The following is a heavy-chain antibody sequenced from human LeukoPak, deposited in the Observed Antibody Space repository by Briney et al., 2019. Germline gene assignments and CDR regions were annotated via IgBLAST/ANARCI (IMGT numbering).Heavy chain of an antibody. Sequence: QTGGSLRLSCAASGFTFSSYSMNWVRQAPGKGLEWVSYISSSSSTIYYADSVKGRFTISRDNAKNSLYLQMNSLRAEDTAVYYCARDKAVGYSRRPGGMDVWGQGTTVTVSS. CDR2: ISSSSSTI. CDR3: ARDKAVGYSRRPGGMDV. J-gene: IGHJ6*02. V-gene: IGHV3-48*04. D-gene: IGHD6-13*01. CDR1: GFTFSSYS.